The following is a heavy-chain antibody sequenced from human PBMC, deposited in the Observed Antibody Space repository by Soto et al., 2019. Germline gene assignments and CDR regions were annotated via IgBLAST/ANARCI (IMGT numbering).Heavy chain of an antibody. CDR1: GFTFGDYA. Sequence: GGSLRLSCTASGFTFGDYAMSWLRQAPGKGLEWVGFIRSKAYGGTTEYAASVKGRFTISRDDSKSIAYLQMNSLKTEDTAVYYCTRDLWFGELLFDYWGQGTLVTVSS. CDR2: IRSKAYGGTT. D-gene: IGHD3-10*01. J-gene: IGHJ4*02. CDR3: TRDLWFGELLFDY. V-gene: IGHV3-49*03.